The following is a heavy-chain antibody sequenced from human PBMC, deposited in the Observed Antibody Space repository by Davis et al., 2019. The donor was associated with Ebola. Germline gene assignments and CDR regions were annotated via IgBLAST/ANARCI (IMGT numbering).Heavy chain of an antibody. D-gene: IGHD5-24*01. CDR2: IDWDDDK. CDR1: GFSLSTSGMC. Sequence: SGPTLVKPTQTLTLTCTFSGFSLSTSGMCVSWIRQPPGKALEWLARIDWDDDKYYSTSLKTRLTISKDTSKNQVVLTMTNMDPVDTATYYCARAKRWLQPDGLYYYYYGMDVWGQGITVTVSS. V-gene: IGHV2-70*11. CDR3: ARAKRWLQPDGLYYYYYGMDV. J-gene: IGHJ6*02.